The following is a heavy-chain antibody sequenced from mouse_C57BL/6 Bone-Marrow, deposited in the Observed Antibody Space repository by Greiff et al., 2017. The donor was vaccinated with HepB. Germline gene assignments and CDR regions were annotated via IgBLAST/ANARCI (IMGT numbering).Heavy chain of an antibody. CDR3: ARSPSNYPAY. CDR1: GYTFTSYW. Sequence: QVQLQQPGAELVKPGASVKLSCKASGYTFTSYWMHWVKQRPGQGLEWIGMIHPNSGSTNYNEKFKSKATLTVDKSSCTTYMQLSSLTSEDSAVYYCARSPSNYPAYWGQGTLVTVSA. J-gene: IGHJ3*01. V-gene: IGHV1-64*01. CDR2: IHPNSGST. D-gene: IGHD2-5*01.